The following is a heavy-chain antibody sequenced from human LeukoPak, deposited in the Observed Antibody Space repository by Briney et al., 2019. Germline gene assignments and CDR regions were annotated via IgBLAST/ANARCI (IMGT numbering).Heavy chain of an antibody. V-gene: IGHV4-30-4*08. CDR2: IYYSGST. CDR1: GGSISNGDHY. CDR3: ARITIFGVVINY. Sequence: PSQTLSLTCTVSGGSISNGDHYWSWIRQHPGKGLEWIGHIYYSGSTYYNPSLKSRVTISVDTSKNQFSLKLSSVTAADTAVYYCARITIFGVVINYWGQGTLVTVSS. D-gene: IGHD3-3*01. J-gene: IGHJ4*02.